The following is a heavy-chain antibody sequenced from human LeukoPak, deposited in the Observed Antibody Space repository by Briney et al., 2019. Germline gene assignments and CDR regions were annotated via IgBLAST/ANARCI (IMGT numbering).Heavy chain of an antibody. V-gene: IGHV4-34*01. CDR3: ARVTGTTSGDAFDI. J-gene: IGHJ3*02. D-gene: IGHD1-1*01. CDR2: INHSGST. CDR1: GGSFSGYY. Sequence: PSETLSLTCAVYGGSFSGYYWSWLRQPPGKGLEWIGEINHSGSTNYNPSLKSRVTISVDTSKNQFSLKLSSVTAADTAVYYCARVTGTTSGDAFDIWGQGTMVTVSS.